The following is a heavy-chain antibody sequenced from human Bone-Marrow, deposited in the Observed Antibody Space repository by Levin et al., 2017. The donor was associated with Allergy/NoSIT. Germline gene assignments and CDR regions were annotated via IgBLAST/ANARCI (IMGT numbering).Heavy chain of an antibody. CDR3: AKDHQTFTLAKFDY. CDR2: ITGSGST. Sequence: GGSLRLSCAASGFPFSSYVMSWVRQAPGKGLEWVSTITGSGSTYYADSVKGRFTISRDNSKSTLYLQMNILRAEDTAVYHCAKDHQTFTLAKFDYWGQGTLVTVSS. J-gene: IGHJ4*02. V-gene: IGHV3-23*01. D-gene: IGHD2-2*01. CDR1: GFPFSSYV.